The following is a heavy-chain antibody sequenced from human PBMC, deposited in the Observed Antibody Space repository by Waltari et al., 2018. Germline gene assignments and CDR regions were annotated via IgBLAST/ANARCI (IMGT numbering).Heavy chain of an antibody. CDR1: GFHLRNCE. D-gene: IGHD2-8*02. CDR2: ITNTGSTI. CDR3: ATDRAPGGKSLYFDC. V-gene: IGHV3-48*03. J-gene: IGHJ4*02. Sequence: RVDESGGALVQTGWSLRRSRGAAGFHLRNCEWHWVRQAPGRGLEWLASITNTGSTIYYADSVNGRFTNSRDNAKNSLYLQMTSLRAGDTAVYFCATDRAPGGKSLYFDCWGQGTLGTVYS.